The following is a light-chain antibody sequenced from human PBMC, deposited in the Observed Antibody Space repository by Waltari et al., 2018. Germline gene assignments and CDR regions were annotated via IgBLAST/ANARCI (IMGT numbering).Light chain of an antibody. CDR1: SLRSNY. Sequence: SSELTQDPAVSVALGQTVRITCQGDSLRSNYASWYQQRPGQAPVLVLHGQNNRPSGIPDRFSGSASGNTASLTITGTQAEDEADYYCHSRDTISTRVFGGGTRLTV. CDR2: GQN. J-gene: IGLJ3*02. CDR3: HSRDTISTRV. V-gene: IGLV3-19*01.